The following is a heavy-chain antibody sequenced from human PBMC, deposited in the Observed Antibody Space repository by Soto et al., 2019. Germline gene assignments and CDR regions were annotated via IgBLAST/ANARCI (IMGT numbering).Heavy chain of an antibody. CDR2: VYYNVST. D-gene: IGHD2-8*02. CDR3: PRIRGRGTWWISYLVF. V-gene: IGHV4-59*12. J-gene: IGHJ4*01. CDR1: GGPIAPFY. Sequence: SETLSLTGTVSGGPIAPFYWTWIRQSPGKGLESIGYVYYNVSTNYNPALKGRVTISLDTSKSQFSLRLSSVTAADTAVYYCPRIRGRGTWWISYLVFWG.